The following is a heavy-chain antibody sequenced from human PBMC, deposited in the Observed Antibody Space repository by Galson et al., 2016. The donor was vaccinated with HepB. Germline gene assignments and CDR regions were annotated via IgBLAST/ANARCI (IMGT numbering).Heavy chain of an antibody. J-gene: IGHJ4*01. V-gene: IGHV3-23*01. D-gene: IGHD3-9*01. CDR1: GFTFSDYA. Sequence: SLRLSCAASGFTFSDYAMSWVRQAPGKGLQWVSTIRGTGVTTHYADSVKGRFTISRDNSKNTLYLQMSSLRAEDTAMYHCAKATPYYDVLTGFFVYYSDYWGHGTLVTVSS. CDR2: IRGTGVTT. CDR3: AKATPYYDVLTGFFVYYSDY.